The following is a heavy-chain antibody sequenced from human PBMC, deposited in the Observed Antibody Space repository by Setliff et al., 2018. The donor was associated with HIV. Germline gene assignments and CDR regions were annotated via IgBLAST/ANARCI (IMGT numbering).Heavy chain of an antibody. V-gene: IGHV1-46*01. CDR1: GYTFTSYY. Sequence: ASVKVSCKASGYTFTSYYMHWVRQAPGQGLEWMGIINPSGGSTSYAQKFQGRVTMTRDTSTSTVYMELSSLRSEDTAAYYCARDRETIFGVVILPDDAFDIWGQGTMVTVSS. D-gene: IGHD3-3*01. J-gene: IGHJ3*02. CDR2: INPSGGST. CDR3: ARDRETIFGVVILPDDAFDI.